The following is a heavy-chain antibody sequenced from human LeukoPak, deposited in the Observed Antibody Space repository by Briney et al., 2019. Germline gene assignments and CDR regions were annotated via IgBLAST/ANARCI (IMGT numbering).Heavy chain of an antibody. D-gene: IGHD4-17*01. CDR3: IVFGDSNH. J-gene: IGHJ5*02. Sequence: RSGGSLRLSCAASGLTGSHNYVSWVRQAPGKGLEWVSAIHTSGDTCYADSVKGRFTISRDTSKNTLYLQINSLRVGDTAVYYCIVFGDSNHWGQGTLVTVSS. CDR2: IHTSGDT. CDR1: GLTGSHNY. V-gene: IGHV3-53*01.